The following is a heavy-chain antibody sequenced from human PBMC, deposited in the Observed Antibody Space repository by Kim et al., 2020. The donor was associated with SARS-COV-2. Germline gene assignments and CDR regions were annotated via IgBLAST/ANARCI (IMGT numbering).Heavy chain of an antibody. V-gene: IGHV3-7*01. J-gene: IGHJ6*02. CDR3: ARVPKGDYYGMDV. Sequence: YVDSVKGRFTIARDNARNSLYLQMKSLKVEDTAVYYCARVPKGDYYGMDVWGQGTTVTVSS.